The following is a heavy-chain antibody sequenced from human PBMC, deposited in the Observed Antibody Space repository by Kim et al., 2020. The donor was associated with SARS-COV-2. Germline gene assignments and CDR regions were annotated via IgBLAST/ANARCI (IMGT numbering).Heavy chain of an antibody. J-gene: IGHJ6*02. CDR3: ARGRIIRGYYYYYYYGMDV. V-gene: IGHV4-34*01. D-gene: IGHD3-22*01. Sequence: SETLSLTCAVYGGSFSGYYWSWIRQPPGKGLEWIGEINHSGSTNYNPSLKSRVTISVDTSKNQFSLKLSSVTAADTAVYYCARGRIIRGYYYYYYYGMDVWGQGTTVTGAS. CDR2: INHSGST. CDR1: GGSFSGYY.